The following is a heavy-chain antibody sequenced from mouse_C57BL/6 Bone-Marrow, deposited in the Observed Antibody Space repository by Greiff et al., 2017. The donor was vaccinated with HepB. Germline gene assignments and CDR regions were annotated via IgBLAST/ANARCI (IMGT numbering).Heavy chain of an antibody. Sequence: ESGPGILQPSQTLSLTCSFSGFSLSTFGMGVGWIRQPSGKGLEWLAHIWWDDDKYYNPALKSRLTISKDTSKNQVFLKIANVDTADTATYYCARIHYYGSSFPYYFDYWGQGTTLTVSS. V-gene: IGHV8-8*01. D-gene: IGHD1-1*01. CDR2: IWWDDDK. J-gene: IGHJ2*01. CDR3: ARIHYYGSSFPYYFDY. CDR1: GFSLSTFGMG.